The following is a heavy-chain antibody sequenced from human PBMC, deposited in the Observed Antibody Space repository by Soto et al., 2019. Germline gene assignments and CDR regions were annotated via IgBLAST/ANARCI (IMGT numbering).Heavy chain of an antibody. J-gene: IGHJ5*02. CDR3: ASRDDIFSGYHHQRGWFDP. V-gene: IGHV4-39*01. CDR1: GGSISSSSYY. Sequence: PSETLSLTCTVSGGSISSSSYYWDWIRQPPGKGLEWIGSIYYSGSTYYNPSLKSRVTISVDTSKNQFSLKLSSVTAADTAVYSCASRDDIFSGYHHQRGWFDPWGQGTLVTVSS. D-gene: IGHD3-9*01. CDR2: IYYSGST.